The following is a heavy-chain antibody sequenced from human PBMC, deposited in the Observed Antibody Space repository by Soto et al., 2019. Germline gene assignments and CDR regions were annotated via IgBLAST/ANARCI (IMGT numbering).Heavy chain of an antibody. V-gene: IGHV1-69*13. J-gene: IGHJ3*01. CDR2: ILPFFGTA. D-gene: IGHD2-21*01. Sequence: QVHLVQSGAEVKKPGSSVKVSCKYSGGTFRTESINWVRQAPGQGLEWMGGILPFFGTADYAPRLQDKFTITADGFTTSAYMELSSLTAQHTDVPFFARGHEDGGNSDAFDVWGQWTMVTVSS. CDR1: GGTFRTES. CDR3: ARGHEDGGNSDAFDV.